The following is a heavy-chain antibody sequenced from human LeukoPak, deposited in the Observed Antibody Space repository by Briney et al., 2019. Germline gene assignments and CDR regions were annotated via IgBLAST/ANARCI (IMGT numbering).Heavy chain of an antibody. V-gene: IGHV4-34*01. CDR1: GGSFTIYS. J-gene: IGHJ4*02. Sequence: SETLSLTCAVYGGSFTIYSWTWIRQPPGKSLEWVGEISPSGNTQYNPSLKSRVTISMDTSKNQFSLKLSSVTAADTAVYYCARHGWAVAGARIDYWGQGTLVTVSS. CDR3: ARHGWAVAGARIDY. CDR2: ISPSGNT. D-gene: IGHD6-19*01.